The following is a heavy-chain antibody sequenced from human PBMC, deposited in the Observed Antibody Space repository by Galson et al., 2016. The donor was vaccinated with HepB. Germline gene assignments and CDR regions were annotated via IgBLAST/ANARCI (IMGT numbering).Heavy chain of an antibody. CDR3: ARGLVGSGMDV. V-gene: IGHV3-20*01. J-gene: IGHJ6*02. CDR1: GFTFEDHA. Sequence: SLRLSCAASGFTFEDHAMHWVRQAPGKGLEWVSGINWSGDSTAYADSVKGRFTISRDDAKNSLYLQMSSLRAEDTALYQCARGLVGSGMDVWGQGTTVTVSS. CDR2: INWSGDST. D-gene: IGHD3-10*01.